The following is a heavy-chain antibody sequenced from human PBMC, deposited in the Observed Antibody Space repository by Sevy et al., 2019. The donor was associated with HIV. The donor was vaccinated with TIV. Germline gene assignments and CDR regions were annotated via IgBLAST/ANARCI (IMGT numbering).Heavy chain of an antibody. J-gene: IGHJ2*01. D-gene: IGHD1-26*01. CDR3: ARESGSNWYFDL. CDR1: GFTFSSYG. Sequence: GGSLRLSCAASGFTFSSYGMHWIRQAPGKGLEWVAVIFYDGTNKYYVDSVKGRFTISRDNSKNTLYLQMNSLRAEDTAVYYCARESGSNWYFDLWGRSTLVTVSS. V-gene: IGHV3-33*01. CDR2: IFYDGTNK.